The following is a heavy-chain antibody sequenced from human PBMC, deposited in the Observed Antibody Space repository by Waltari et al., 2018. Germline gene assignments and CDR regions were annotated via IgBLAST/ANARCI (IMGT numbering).Heavy chain of an antibody. D-gene: IGHD6-13*01. J-gene: IGHJ4*02. CDR2: INHSGST. Sequence: QVQLQQWGAGLLKPSETLSLTCAVYGGSFSGYYWSWIRQPPGKGLEGIGEINHSGSTNYNPSLKSRVTISVDTSKNQFSLKLSSVTAADTAVYYCAREGSSSWYFRPGKYYFDYWGQGTLVTVSS. CDR3: AREGSSSWYFRPGKYYFDY. CDR1: GGSFSGYY. V-gene: IGHV4-34*01.